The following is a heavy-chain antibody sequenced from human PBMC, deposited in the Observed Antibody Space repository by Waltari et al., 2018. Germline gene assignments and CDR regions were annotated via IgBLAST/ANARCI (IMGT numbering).Heavy chain of an antibody. Sequence: QVQLQESGPGLVTPSGTLSLTCAVSGVSISSSNWWSWVHQPPGKGLEWLGEIHPSGTTNYNPSLKSRVTISVDNSKNQFSLKLSSVTAADTAVYYCARDRGLRGGYDSWGQGTLVTVSS. CDR3: ARDRGLRGGYDS. CDR1: GVSISSSNW. D-gene: IGHD5-12*01. CDR2: IHPSGTT. J-gene: IGHJ5*02. V-gene: IGHV4-4*02.